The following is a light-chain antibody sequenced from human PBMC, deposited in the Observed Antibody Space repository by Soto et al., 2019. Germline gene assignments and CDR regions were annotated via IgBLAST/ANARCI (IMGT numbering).Light chain of an antibody. J-gene: IGKJ3*01. CDR1: QSVSRF. CDR3: QQRSNWPLT. V-gene: IGKV3-11*01. CDR2: DAS. Sequence: EIVLTQSPTTLSLSPGEGATLSCRPSQSVSRFLAWFQQKPGQAPRLLIYDASNRATGIPARFSGSGSGTDFTLTISSLEPEDFAVYYCQQRSNWPLTFGPGTKVDMK.